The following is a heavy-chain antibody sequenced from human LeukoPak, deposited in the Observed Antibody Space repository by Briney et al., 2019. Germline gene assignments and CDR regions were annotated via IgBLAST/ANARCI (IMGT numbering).Heavy chain of an antibody. J-gene: IGHJ4*02. Sequence: PSETLSLTCAVYGGSFSGYYCSWIRQPPGKGLEWIGEINHSGSTNYNPSLKSRVTISVDTSKNQFSLKLSSVTAADTAVYYCARDAPGRAVAGNDYWRQGTLITVSS. CDR3: ARDAPGRAVAGNDY. CDR1: GGSFSGYY. CDR2: INHSGST. D-gene: IGHD6-19*01. V-gene: IGHV4-34*01.